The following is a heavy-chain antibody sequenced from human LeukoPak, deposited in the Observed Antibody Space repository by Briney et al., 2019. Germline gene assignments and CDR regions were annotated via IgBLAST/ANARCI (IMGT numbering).Heavy chain of an antibody. Sequence: PSETLSLTCTVSGGSISSSSYYWGWIRQPPGKGLEWIGSIYYSGSTYYNPSLKSRVTISVDKSKNQFSLKLSSVTAADTAVYYCARAGRSLLWYSYYYMDVWGKGTTVTISS. V-gene: IGHV4-39*07. CDR2: IYYSGST. D-gene: IGHD3-10*01. CDR3: ARAGRSLLWYSYYYMDV. J-gene: IGHJ6*03. CDR1: GGSISSSSYY.